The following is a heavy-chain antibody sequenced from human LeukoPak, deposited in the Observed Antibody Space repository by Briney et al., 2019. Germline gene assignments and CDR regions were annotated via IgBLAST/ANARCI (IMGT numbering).Heavy chain of an antibody. CDR1: GFTFSSYG. CDR2: LKPDESEK. Sequence: GGSLRLSCAASGFTFSSYGMHWVRRAPGKGLEWVANLKPDESEKYYVDSVKGRFTISRDNAKNSLYLQMNSLRAEDTAVYYCARSLEVWGQGTTVTVSS. V-gene: IGHV3-7*03. J-gene: IGHJ6*02. CDR3: ARSLEV.